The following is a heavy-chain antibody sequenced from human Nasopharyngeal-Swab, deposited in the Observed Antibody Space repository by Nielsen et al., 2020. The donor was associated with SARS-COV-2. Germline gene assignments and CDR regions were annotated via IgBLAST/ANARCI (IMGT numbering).Heavy chain of an antibody. CDR1: AYTFTSYG. V-gene: IGHV1-18*01. D-gene: IGHD5-12*01. CDR2: INSYNGNT. CDR3: AREARGYSGYETNNDAFDI. J-gene: IGHJ3*02. Sequence: ASVKVSCKASAYTFTSYGISWVRQAPGQGLEWMGWINSYNGNTNYAQKLQGRVTMTTDTSTSTAYMELRSLRSDDTAIYYCAREARGYSGYETNNDAFDIWGQGTMVTVSS.